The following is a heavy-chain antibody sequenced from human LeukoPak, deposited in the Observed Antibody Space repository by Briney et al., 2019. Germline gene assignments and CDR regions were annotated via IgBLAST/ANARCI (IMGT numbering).Heavy chain of an antibody. J-gene: IGHJ4*02. CDR2: IYSGGST. D-gene: IGHD3-10*01. CDR3: ARVSPPDYYGSGSSVNSFDY. V-gene: IGHV3-66*01. CDR1: GFTISSYG. Sequence: PGGTLRLSCAASGFTISSYGMNWVRQAPGKGLEGVSVIYSGGSTYYADSVKGRFTISRDNSKNTLYLQMNSLRAEDTAVYYCARVSPPDYYGSGSSVNSFDYWGQGTLVTVSS.